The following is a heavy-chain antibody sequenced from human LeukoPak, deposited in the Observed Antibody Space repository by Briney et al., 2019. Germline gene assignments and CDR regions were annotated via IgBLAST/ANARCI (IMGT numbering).Heavy chain of an antibody. CDR3: AREARSGYEGFWSDP. CDR1: GGTFSSYA. Sequence: GSSVKVSCKASGGTFSSYAISWVRQAPGQGLEWMGGIIPIFGTANYAQKFQGRVTITADKSTSTAYMELSSLRSEDTAVYYCAREARSGYEGFWSDPWGQGTVVTVSS. V-gene: IGHV1-69*06. CDR2: IIPIFGTA. D-gene: IGHD5-12*01. J-gene: IGHJ5*02.